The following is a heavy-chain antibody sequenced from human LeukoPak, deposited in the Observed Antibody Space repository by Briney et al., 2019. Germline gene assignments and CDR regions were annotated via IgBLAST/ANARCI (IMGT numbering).Heavy chain of an antibody. J-gene: IGHJ6*03. CDR2: INPNSGGT. CDR3: ARVDRYHYYLDV. Sequence: ASVKVSCKASGYTFTGYYMHWVRQAPGQGLEWMGWINPNSGGTNYAQKFHARVTMTRDTSISTAYMELSSLRFEDTAMYYCARVDRYHYYLDVWGKGTTVTVSS. CDR1: GYTFTGYY. V-gene: IGHV1-2*02.